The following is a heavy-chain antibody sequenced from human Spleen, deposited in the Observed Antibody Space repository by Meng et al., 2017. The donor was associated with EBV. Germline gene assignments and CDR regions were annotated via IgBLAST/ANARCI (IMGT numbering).Heavy chain of an antibody. D-gene: IGHD5-24*01. CDR3: ARDRDIEMATD. CDR1: GYIFSDFY. Sequence: QVQLVQSGAEVKKPGASVKVSCKASGYIFSDFYVQWVRQAPGQGLEWMGIVNPNGGNTNYAQKFRGRVTMTRDTSTRTVYMELSGLTYEDTAIYYCARDRDIEMATDWGQGTLVTVSS. CDR2: VNPNGGNT. J-gene: IGHJ4*02. V-gene: IGHV1-46*01.